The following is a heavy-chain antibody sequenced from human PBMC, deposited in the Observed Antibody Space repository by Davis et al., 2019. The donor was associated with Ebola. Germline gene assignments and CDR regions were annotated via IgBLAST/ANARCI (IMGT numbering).Heavy chain of an antibody. CDR2: IFFVVSQT. CDR1: AFTFSSYC. Sequence: GGSLRLSCEASAFTFSSYCMHCVRQAPGKGPEWLTYIFFVVSQTFYADSVKGRFTISRDHSKNTLYLQMGRLRSDDTAMYYCVRDFFEFSSSSFSDSWGQGTMVNVSS. V-gene: IGHV3-30*03. D-gene: IGHD6-6*01. CDR3: VRDFFEFSSSSFSDS. J-gene: IGHJ4*02.